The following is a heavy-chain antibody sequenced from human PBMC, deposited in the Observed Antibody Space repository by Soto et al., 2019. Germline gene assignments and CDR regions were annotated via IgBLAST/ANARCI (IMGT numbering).Heavy chain of an antibody. D-gene: IGHD6-19*01. Sequence: GGSLRLSCAASGFTFSSYAMSWVRQAPGKGLEWVSAISGSGGSTYYADSVKGRFTISRDNSKNTLYLQMNSLRAEDTAVYYCAKAPLAAKWLVHYYFDYSGQGTLVTVYS. J-gene: IGHJ4*02. CDR2: ISGSGGST. CDR3: AKAPLAAKWLVHYYFDY. V-gene: IGHV3-23*01. CDR1: GFTFSSYA.